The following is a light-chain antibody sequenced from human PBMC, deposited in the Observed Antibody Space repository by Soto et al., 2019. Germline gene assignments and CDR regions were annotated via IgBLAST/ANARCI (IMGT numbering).Light chain of an antibody. J-gene: IGLJ1*01. Sequence: QSVLTQPASVSGPPGQSITIFCTGTSGDVGGYNYVSWYQHHPGRAPKILIYEVSSRPSWISNRFTGAKSGNTASLTISGLQTEDEADYYCTSYTSSDTLVFGTGTKVTVL. V-gene: IGLV2-14*01. CDR1: SGDVGGYNY. CDR3: TSYTSSDTLV. CDR2: EVS.